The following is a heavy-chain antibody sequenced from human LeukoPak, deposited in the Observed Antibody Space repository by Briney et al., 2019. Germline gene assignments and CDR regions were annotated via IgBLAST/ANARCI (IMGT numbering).Heavy chain of an antibody. CDR3: AKSAKYSGSYYVYFDY. Sequence: PGGSLRLSCAASGFTFSSYAMSWVRQAPGKGLEWVSAISGSGGSTYYADSVKGRFTISRDNSKNTLYLQMNSLRAEDTAVYYCAKSAKYSGSYYVYFDYWGQGTLVTVSS. V-gene: IGHV3-23*01. CDR1: GFTFSSYA. D-gene: IGHD1-26*01. J-gene: IGHJ4*02. CDR2: ISGSGGST.